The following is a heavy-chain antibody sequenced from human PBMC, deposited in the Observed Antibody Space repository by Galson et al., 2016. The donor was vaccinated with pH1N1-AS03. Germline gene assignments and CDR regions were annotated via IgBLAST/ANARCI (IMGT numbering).Heavy chain of an antibody. Sequence: PALVKPTQTLTLTCTFSGFSLSTSGMCVSWIRQPPGKALEWLAHIDWDDDKYYSTSLKTRLTISKDTSKNHVVLTMTNMDPVDTAMYYCARYFYGDYSNWFDPWGQGTLVTVSS. J-gene: IGHJ5*02. CDR1: GFSLSTSGMC. D-gene: IGHD4-17*01. CDR2: IDWDDDK. V-gene: IGHV2-70*01. CDR3: ARYFYGDYSNWFDP.